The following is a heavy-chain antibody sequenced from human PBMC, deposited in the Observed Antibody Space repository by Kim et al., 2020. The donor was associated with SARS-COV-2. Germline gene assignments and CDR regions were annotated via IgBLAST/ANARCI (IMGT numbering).Heavy chain of an antibody. Sequence: YAAPVKGRFTSSVDNWKSTLYLQMTSLSAEDTAVYYCAKPHTTGFFDFDYWGQGTLVTVSS. J-gene: IGHJ4*02. CDR3: AKPHTTGFFDFDY. D-gene: IGHD1-1*01. V-gene: IGHV3-23*01.